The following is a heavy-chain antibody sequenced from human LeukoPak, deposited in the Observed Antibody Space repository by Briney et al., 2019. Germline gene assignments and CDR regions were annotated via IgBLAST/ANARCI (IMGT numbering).Heavy chain of an antibody. CDR3: ARSHSDWDYYYYYMDV. J-gene: IGHJ6*03. D-gene: IGHD3-9*01. V-gene: IGHV4-59*01. CDR1: GGSISSYY. Sequence: SETLSLTCTVSGGSISSYYWSWIRQPPGKGLEWIGYIYYSGSTNYNPSLKSRVTISVDTSKNQFSLKLSSVTAADTAVYYCARSHSDWDYYYYYMDVWGKGTTVTVSS. CDR2: IYYSGST.